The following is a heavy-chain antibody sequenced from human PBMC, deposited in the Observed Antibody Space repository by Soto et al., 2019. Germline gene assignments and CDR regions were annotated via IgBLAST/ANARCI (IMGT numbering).Heavy chain of an antibody. CDR3: AREWDRVGATSGMDV. CDR2: ISSSGSTI. D-gene: IGHD1-26*01. CDR1: GFTVSSYE. Sequence: GGSLRLSCAASGFTVSSYEMNWVRQAPGKGLEWVSYISSSGSTIYYADSVKGRFTIPRDNAKNSLYLQMNSLRAEDTAVYYCAREWDRVGATSGMDVWGQGTTVTVSS. V-gene: IGHV3-48*03. J-gene: IGHJ6*02.